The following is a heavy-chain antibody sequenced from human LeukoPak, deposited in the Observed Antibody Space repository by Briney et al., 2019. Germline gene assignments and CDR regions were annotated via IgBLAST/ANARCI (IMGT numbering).Heavy chain of an antibody. D-gene: IGHD5-24*01. CDR3: ARDRDGYNCVFDY. V-gene: IGHV3-48*03. CDR2: ISSSGSTI. Sequence: GGSLRLSCTASGFTFSSYEMNWVRQAPGKGLEWVSYISSSGSTIYYADSVKGRFTISRDNAKNSLYLQMNSLRAEDTAVYYCARDRDGYNCVFDYWGQGTLVTVSS. CDR1: GFTFSSYE. J-gene: IGHJ4*02.